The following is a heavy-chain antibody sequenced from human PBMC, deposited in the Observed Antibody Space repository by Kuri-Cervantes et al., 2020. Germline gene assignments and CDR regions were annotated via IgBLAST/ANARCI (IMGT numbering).Heavy chain of an antibody. Sequence: LRLSCTVSGGSISSDGYYWSWIRQHPGKGLEWIGYIYYSGSTYYNPSLKSRVTISVDTSKNQFSLKLSSVTAADTAVYYCARDPYVEHDCGDYNYWYFDLWGRGTLVTVSS. CDR2: IYYSGST. V-gene: IGHV4-31*02. CDR3: ARDPYVEHDCGDYNYWYFDL. J-gene: IGHJ2*01. CDR1: GGSISSDGYY. D-gene: IGHD4-17*01.